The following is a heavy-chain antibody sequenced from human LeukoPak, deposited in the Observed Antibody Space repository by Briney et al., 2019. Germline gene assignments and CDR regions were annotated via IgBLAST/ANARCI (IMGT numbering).Heavy chain of an antibody. D-gene: IGHD5-18*01. CDR2: IYYDGST. CDR1: GGSISSYY. CDR3: ARPGVGSGRYGAFDI. J-gene: IGHJ3*02. Sequence: SETLSLTCTVSGGSISSYYWSWIRQPPGKGLEWIGYIYYDGSTNYNPSLKSRVTISLDTSKNQFSLKLSSVTAADTAVYYCARPGVGSGRYGAFDIWGQGTMVTVYS. V-gene: IGHV4-59*08.